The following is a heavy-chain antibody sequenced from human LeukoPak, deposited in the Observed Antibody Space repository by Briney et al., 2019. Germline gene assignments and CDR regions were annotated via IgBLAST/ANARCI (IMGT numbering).Heavy chain of an antibody. CDR3: AKAQVGVAAIGY. CDR1: GFTFSSSA. V-gene: IGHV3-23*01. D-gene: IGHD3-3*01. J-gene: IGHJ6*02. Sequence: GGSLRLSCAASGFTFSSSAMSWVRQAPGKGLEWVSALSTTAGSTYYADSVKGRFTISRDNSKNTLFLQMSSLRAEDTAIYYCAKAQVGVAAIGYWGQGTTVTVSS. CDR2: LSTTAGST.